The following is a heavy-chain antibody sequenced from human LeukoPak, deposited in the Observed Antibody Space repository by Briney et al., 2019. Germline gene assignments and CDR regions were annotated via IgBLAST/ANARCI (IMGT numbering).Heavy chain of an antibody. V-gene: IGHV4-39*07. J-gene: IGHJ3*02. Sequence: SETLSLTCTVSGGSISSSSYYWGWIRQPPGKGLEWIGEIFHSGSTNYNPSLKSRVTISVDTSKNQFSLKLSSVTAADTAVYYCARGGGSGSYFAFDIWGQGTMVTVSS. CDR3: ARGGGSGSYFAFDI. CDR1: GGSISSSSYY. CDR2: IFHSGST. D-gene: IGHD1-26*01.